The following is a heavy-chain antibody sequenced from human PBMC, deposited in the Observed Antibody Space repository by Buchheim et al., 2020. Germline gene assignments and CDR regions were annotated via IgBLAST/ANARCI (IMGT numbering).Heavy chain of an antibody. J-gene: IGHJ4*02. CDR1: GFTFSTHW. CDR2: IKPDGSQK. V-gene: IGHV3-7*01. Sequence: EVQLVESGGGLVQPGGSLRLSCAASGFTFSTHWMTWVRRAPGKGLEWLANIKPDGSQKHYVDSVKGRFTISRANAKNSLSLQMNSLRAEDTAVYYWANAPAAAGIYWGQG. D-gene: IGHD6-13*01. CDR3: ANAPAAAGIY.